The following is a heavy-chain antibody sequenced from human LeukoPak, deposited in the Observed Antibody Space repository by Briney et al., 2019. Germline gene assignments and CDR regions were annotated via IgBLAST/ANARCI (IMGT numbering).Heavy chain of an antibody. V-gene: IGHV3-30*18. CDR2: ISYDGSNK. CDR1: GFTFSSYG. D-gene: IGHD3-22*01. CDR3: AKAIYDSSGYYGFDY. J-gene: IGHJ4*02. Sequence: PGGSLRLSCAASGFTFSSYGVHWVRQAPGKGLEWVAVISYDGSNKYYADSVKGRFTISRDNSKNTLYLQMNSLRAEDTAVYYCAKAIYDSSGYYGFDYWGQGTLVTVSS.